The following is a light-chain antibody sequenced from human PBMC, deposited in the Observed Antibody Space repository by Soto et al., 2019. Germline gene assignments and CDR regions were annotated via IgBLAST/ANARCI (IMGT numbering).Light chain of an antibody. CDR1: SSDGVRYNL. V-gene: IGLV2-23*01. CDR3: YSYAGSDTSYA. J-gene: IGLJ1*01. Sequence: QSALAQPASVSGSPGQSITISCTGTSSDGVRYNLVSWYQQHPGKAPKLMIYEGSKRPSGVSNRFSGSKSGNTASLTISGLQAEDEADYYCYSYAGSDTSYAFGTGTKVTVL. CDR2: EGS.